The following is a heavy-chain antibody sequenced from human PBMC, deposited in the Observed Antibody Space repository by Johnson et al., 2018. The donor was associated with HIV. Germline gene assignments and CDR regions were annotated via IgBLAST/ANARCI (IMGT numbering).Heavy chain of an antibody. D-gene: IGHD3-10*01. J-gene: IGHJ3*02. CDR1: DFTVSGNY. V-gene: IGHV3-53*01. CDR2: IHSGGTT. Sequence: VQLVESGGGLIQPGGSLRLSCAASDFTVSGNYMSWVRQAPGKGLEWVSLIHSGGTTFYADSVKGRFTISRDNAKNSLYLQMNSLRAEDTAVYYCARDRLWFGESDAFDIWGQGTMVTVSS. CDR3: ARDRLWFGESDAFDI.